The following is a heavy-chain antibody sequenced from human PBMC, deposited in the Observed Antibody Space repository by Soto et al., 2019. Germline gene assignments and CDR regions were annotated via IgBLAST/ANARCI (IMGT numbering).Heavy chain of an antibody. J-gene: IGHJ6*02. CDR1: GFTFSSYD. CDR3: AKNHLIRGVIISGLDV. D-gene: IGHD3-10*01. CDR2: ISYDGRNK. V-gene: IGHV3-30*18. Sequence: PGGSLRLSCAASGFTFSSYDIHWVRQAPGKGLEWVAVISYDGRNKYYADSVKGRFTISRDNSKNTLFLQMNSLRAEDTAVYFCAKNHLIRGVIISGLDVWGQGTTVTAP.